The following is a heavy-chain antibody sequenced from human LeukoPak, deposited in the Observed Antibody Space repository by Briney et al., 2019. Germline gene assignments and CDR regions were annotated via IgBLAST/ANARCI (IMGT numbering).Heavy chain of an antibody. CDR1: GFTFSSYA. D-gene: IGHD4-17*01. V-gene: IGHV3-30*04. CDR3: ARGGGAQRRNWFDP. CDR2: ISYDGSNK. J-gene: IGHJ5*02. Sequence: GGSLRLSCAASGFTFSSYAMHWVRQAPGKGLEWVAVISYDGSNKYYADSVKGRFTISRDNSKNTLYLQMNSLRAEDTAVYYCARGGGAQRRNWFDPWGQGTLVTVSS.